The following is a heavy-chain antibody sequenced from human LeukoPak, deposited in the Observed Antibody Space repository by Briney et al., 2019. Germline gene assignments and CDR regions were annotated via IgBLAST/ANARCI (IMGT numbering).Heavy chain of an antibody. CDR3: ARDIASSSSWYRWFDP. J-gene: IGHJ5*02. CDR2: IYYSGST. CDR1: GGSISSGDYY. D-gene: IGHD6-13*01. Sequence: PSETLSLTCTVSGGSISSGDYYWSWIRQPPGKGLEWIGYIYYSGSTYYNPSLKNRVTISVDTSKNQFSLKLSSVTAADTAVYYCARDIASSSSWYRWFDPWGQGTLVTVSS. V-gene: IGHV4-30-4*08.